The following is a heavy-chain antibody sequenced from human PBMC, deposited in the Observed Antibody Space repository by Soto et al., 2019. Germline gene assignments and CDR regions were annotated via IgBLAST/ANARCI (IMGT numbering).Heavy chain of an antibody. J-gene: IGHJ6*02. D-gene: IGHD2-21*01. CDR3: ATELIAKYGMDV. V-gene: IGHV3-53*01. CDR1: GFTVSGNY. CDR2: IYTDDNI. Sequence: EVQLVESGGGLVQPGGSLRLSCAASGFTVSGNYVTWVRQAPGKGLEWVSVIYTDDNIYYADSVTGRFTISRDNSKNTFYLQMNRLRVEDPAVYYCATELIAKYGMDVWGQGTTVTVSS.